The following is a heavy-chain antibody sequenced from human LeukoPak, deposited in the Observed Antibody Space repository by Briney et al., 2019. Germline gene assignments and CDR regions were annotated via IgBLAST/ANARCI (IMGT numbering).Heavy chain of an antibody. CDR1: GGSISSSSYY. V-gene: IGHV4-61*01. D-gene: IGHD2-2*01. CDR3: ARGDIVVVPAATFNFDY. J-gene: IGHJ4*02. CDR2: IYYSGST. Sequence: SETLSLTCTVSGGSISSSSYYWSWIRQPPGKGLEWIGYIYYSGSTNYNPSLKSRVTISVDTSKNQFSLKLSSVTAADTAVYYCARGDIVVVPAATFNFDYWGQGTLVTVSS.